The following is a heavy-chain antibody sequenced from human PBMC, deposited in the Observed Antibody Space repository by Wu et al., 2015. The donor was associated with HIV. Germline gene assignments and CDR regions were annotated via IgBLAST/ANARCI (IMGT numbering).Heavy chain of an antibody. CDR1: GYTFTGYY. CDR2: INPNSGGT. J-gene: IGHJ4*02. D-gene: IGHD2-2*02. V-gene: IGHV1-2*02. Sequence: QVQLVQSGAEVKKPGASVKVSCKASGYTFTGYYMHWVRQAPGQGLEWMGWINPNSGGTNYAQKFQGRVTMTRDTSISTAYMELSRLRSDDTAVYYCARDRTAYVGYCSSTSCYIYYWGQGNPGPTVSS. CDR3: ARDRTAYVGYCSSTSCYIYY.